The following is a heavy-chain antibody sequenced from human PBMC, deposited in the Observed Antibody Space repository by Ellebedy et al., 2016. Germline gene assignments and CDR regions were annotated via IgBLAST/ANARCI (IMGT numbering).Heavy chain of an antibody. J-gene: IGHJ3*01. CDR1: SDSVSNYY. V-gene: IGHV4-4*08. D-gene: IGHD1-1*01. Sequence: SETLSLTCTVSSDSVSNYYWNWMRRPPGKGLEGIGFHTVTTSYNPSLRGRVSMSVDTSKNQFSLRLTSVTAADTAVYYCAKWNGDWHAFDVWGQGTMVTVSS. CDR2: HTVTT. CDR3: AKWNGDWHAFDV.